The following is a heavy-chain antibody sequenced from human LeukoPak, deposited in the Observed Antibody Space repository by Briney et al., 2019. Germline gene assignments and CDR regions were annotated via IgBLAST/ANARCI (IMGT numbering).Heavy chain of an antibody. CDR1: GGSISNSGYY. CDR3: AKAYYYDPFDF. V-gene: IGHV4-39*01. D-gene: IGHD3-22*01. CDR2: IYYSGST. Sequence: PSETLSLTCTVSGGSISNSGYYWGWIRQPPGKGLEWIGNIYYSGSTYYNPSLKSRVTISVDTSKNQFSLKLSSVTAADTAVYYCAKAYYYDPFDFWGQGTLVTVSS. J-gene: IGHJ4*02.